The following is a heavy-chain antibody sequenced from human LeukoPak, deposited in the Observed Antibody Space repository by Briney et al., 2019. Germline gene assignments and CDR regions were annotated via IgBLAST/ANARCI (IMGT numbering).Heavy chain of an antibody. D-gene: IGHD3-22*01. CDR2: ISGSGGST. V-gene: IGHV3-23*01. CDR1: GFTFSSYA. CDR3: AKDRRRITMMVVVTLDAFDI. J-gene: IGHJ3*02. Sequence: GGSLRLSCAASGFTFSSYAMSWVRQAPGKGLEWVSAISGSGGSTYYADSVKGRFTISRDNSKNTLYLQMNSLRAEDTAVYYCAKDRRRITMMVVVTLDAFDIWGQGTMVTVSS.